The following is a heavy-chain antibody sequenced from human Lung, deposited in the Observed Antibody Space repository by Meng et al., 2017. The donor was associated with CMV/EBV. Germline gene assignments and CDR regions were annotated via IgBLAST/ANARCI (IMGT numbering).Heavy chain of an antibody. Sequence: GESLKISWEASGFTFRSYNMNWVRQAPGKGLEWVSYISFSSSIIHYADSVKGRFTISRDNARDSLYLQMNSLRAEDTAVYFCAGSTSSSYGMGVWGQGTRVTVSS. J-gene: IGHJ6*02. D-gene: IGHD1-26*01. V-gene: IGHV3-48*04. CDR1: GFTFRSYN. CDR2: ISFSSSII. CDR3: AGSTSSSYGMGV.